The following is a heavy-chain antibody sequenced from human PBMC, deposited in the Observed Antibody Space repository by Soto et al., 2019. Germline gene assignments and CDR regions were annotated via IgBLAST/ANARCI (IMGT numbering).Heavy chain of an antibody. V-gene: IGHV3-23*01. CDR2: ISGSGGST. CDR1: GFTFSSYA. J-gene: IGHJ4*02. D-gene: IGHD6-13*01. Sequence: EVQLLESGGGLVQPGGSLRLSCAACGFTFSSYAMSWVRQAPGKGLEWVSAISGSGGSTYYADSVKGRFTISRDNSKNTLYLQMNSLRAEDTAVYYCAKTGSSWYTTEMDYWGQGTLVTVSS. CDR3: AKTGSSWYTTEMDY.